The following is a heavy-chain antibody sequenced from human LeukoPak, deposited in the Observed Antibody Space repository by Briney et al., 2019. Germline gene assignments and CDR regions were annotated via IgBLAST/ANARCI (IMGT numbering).Heavy chain of an antibody. V-gene: IGHV4-34*01. D-gene: IGHD3-10*01. J-gene: IGHJ5*02. Sequence: SETLSLTCAVYGGSFSGYYWSWTRQPPGKGLEWIGEINHSGSTNYNPSLKSRVTISVDTSKNQFSLKLSSVTAADTAVYYCARHHLDTMVRGVKGNWFDPWGQGTLVTVPS. CDR3: ARHHLDTMVRGVKGNWFDP. CDR1: GGSFSGYY. CDR2: INHSGST.